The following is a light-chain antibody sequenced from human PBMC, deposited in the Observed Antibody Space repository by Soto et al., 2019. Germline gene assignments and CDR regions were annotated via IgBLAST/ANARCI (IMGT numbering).Light chain of an antibody. CDR1: QSVSDY. J-gene: IGKJ1*01. CDR3: QQYSSWPPWT. CDR2: GAS. Sequence: ETLMTQSPATLSVSPGERAILSCRASQSVSDYLAWYQQKPGQAPRLLIYGASARATGIPARFSGSGSGTEFTLTISSLESEDSAVYYCQQYSSWPPWTFGQGTKVDIK. V-gene: IGKV3-15*01.